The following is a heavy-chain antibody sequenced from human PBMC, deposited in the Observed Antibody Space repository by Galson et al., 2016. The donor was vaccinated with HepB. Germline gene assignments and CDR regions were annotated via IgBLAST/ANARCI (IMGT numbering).Heavy chain of an antibody. J-gene: IGHJ6*02. CDR1: GFIVSNNY. Sequence: SLRLSCAVSGFIVSNNYMIWVRQAPGKGLEWVSLIRWDGGSTYYADPVKGRFTISRDNSKNSLYLQMNSLRTEDTALYYCAKDIRGRYDFWSGYDLRYCYYYGMDVWGQGTTVTVSS. CDR3: AKDIRGRYDFWSGYDLRYCYYYGMDV. CDR2: IRWDGGST. V-gene: IGHV3-43*01. D-gene: IGHD3-3*01.